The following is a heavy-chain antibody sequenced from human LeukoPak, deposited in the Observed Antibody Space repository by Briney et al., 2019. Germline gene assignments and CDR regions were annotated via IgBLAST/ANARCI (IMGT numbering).Heavy chain of an antibody. Sequence: SETLSLTCTVSGGSISSYYWSWVRQPPGEGLEWIGYAYYSGSTNYNPSLESRVTISVDTSKNQFSLKLTSVTAADTAVYYCARPYSGFSGGAFDIWGQGTMVTVSS. CDR3: ARPYSGFSGGAFDI. CDR2: AYYSGST. CDR1: GGSISSYY. J-gene: IGHJ3*02. D-gene: IGHD5-12*01. V-gene: IGHV4-59*01.